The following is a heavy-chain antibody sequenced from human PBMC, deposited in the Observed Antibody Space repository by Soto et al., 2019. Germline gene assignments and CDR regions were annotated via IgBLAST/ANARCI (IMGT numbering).Heavy chain of an antibody. CDR1: GYTFTSYY. Sequence: ASVKVYCKASGYTFTSYYMHWVRQAPGQGLEWMGWISAYNGNTNYAQKFQGRVTITADESTSTAYMELSSLRSEDTAVYYCARGGAVAGTMVYYYYGMDVWGQGTTVTVSS. CDR3: ARGGAVAGTMVYYYYGMDV. V-gene: IGHV1-18*04. D-gene: IGHD6-19*01. J-gene: IGHJ6*02. CDR2: ISAYNGNT.